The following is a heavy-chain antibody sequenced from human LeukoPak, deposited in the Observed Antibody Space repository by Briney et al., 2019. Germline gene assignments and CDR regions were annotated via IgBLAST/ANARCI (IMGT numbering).Heavy chain of an antibody. Sequence: GRSLRLSCAASGFTFSSYAMHWVRQAPGKGLEWVAVISYDGSNKYYADSVKGRFTISRDNSKNTLYLQMNSLRAEDTAVYYCAKSFGYGYASDYWGQGTLVTVSS. CDR1: GFTFSSYA. D-gene: IGHD5-18*01. CDR3: AKSFGYGYASDY. J-gene: IGHJ4*02. V-gene: IGHV3-30*04. CDR2: ISYDGSNK.